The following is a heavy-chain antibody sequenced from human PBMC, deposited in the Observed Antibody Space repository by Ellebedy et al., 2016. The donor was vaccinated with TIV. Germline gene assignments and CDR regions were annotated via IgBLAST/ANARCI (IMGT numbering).Heavy chain of an antibody. CDR3: ARQPTGYPNWFDL. CDR1: GGSISTSTYY. V-gene: IGHV4-39*01. Sequence: GSLRLSCTVSGGSISTSTYYWGWIRQPPGKGLEWIASVYYSGSTFYSPSLKSRVTISMDTSKNQISLKLSSVTAADTAVYYCARQPTGYPNWFDLWGRGTLVSVSS. D-gene: IGHD3-16*02. CDR2: VYYSGST. J-gene: IGHJ5*02.